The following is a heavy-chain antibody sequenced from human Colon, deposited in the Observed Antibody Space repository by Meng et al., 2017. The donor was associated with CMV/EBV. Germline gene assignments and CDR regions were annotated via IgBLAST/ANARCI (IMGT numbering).Heavy chain of an antibody. CDR3: ARNIAAASNWFDP. D-gene: IGHD6-25*01. CDR2: IDYTGTT. CDR1: GGAISDYY. J-gene: IGHJ5*02. V-gene: IGHV4-59*01. Sequence: SETLSLTCTVTGGAISDYYWNWIRQTPGKGLEWIGYIDYTGTTKYNPSLESRVTLSGDASQNQFSLKLRSVTAADTAVYYCARNIAAASNWFDPWGQGTLVTVSS.